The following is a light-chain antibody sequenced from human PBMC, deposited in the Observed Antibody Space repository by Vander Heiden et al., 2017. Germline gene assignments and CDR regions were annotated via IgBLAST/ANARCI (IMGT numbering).Light chain of an antibody. CDR3: SAHAGGNYVV. Sequence: QSDLTQPPSASGSPGQSVIISCPGTSGDVGGYNYVSWYQQHPGKAPKLMIYEVNERPSGVPYRFSGSKSGNTASLTVSGLQAEDEGDYYCSAHAGGNYVVFGGGTKLTVL. CDR2: EVN. V-gene: IGLV2-8*01. J-gene: IGLJ3*02. CDR1: SGDVGGYNY.